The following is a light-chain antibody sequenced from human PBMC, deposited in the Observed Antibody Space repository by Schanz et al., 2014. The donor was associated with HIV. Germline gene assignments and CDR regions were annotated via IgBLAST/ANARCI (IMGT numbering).Light chain of an antibody. Sequence: QSALTQPRSVSGSPGQSITISCTGTSSDVGGYNYVSWYQQHPGEAPKLMIFDVNNRPSGVPDRFSGSKSGTSASLAISGLQSDDEADYYCATWDVSLNGPVFGGGTKLTVL. J-gene: IGLJ2*01. V-gene: IGLV2-11*01. CDR3: ATWDVSLNGPV. CDR1: SSDVGGYNY. CDR2: DVN.